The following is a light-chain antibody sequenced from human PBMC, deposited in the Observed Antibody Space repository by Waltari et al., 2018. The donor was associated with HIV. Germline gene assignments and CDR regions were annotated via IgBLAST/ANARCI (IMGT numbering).Light chain of an antibody. V-gene: IGLV1-47*01. CDR1: SSKIGNNY. Sequence: QSVLTQPPSASGTPGQRITISCSGSSSKIGNNYVHWYQHLPGTAPKLLIYRNNQRASWVPDRFSGSKSGPSASLAISGLRSEDEADYYCVTWADRSSGPVVFGGGTKVTVL. J-gene: IGLJ2*01. CDR2: RNN. CDR3: VTWADRSSGPVV.